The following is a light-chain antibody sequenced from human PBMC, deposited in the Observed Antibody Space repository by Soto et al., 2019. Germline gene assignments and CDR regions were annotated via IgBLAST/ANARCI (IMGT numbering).Light chain of an antibody. CDR2: GAS. CDR1: QRISTN. CDR3: QQYGSSPQIT. V-gene: IGKV3D-15*02. Sequence: EIVMTQSPATLSVSPGESATLSCGASQRISTNLAWYQHKRGQAPRLLIYGASTRATGIPARFSGSGSETEFTLTISRLEPEDFAVYYCQQYGSSPQITFGQGTRLEIK. J-gene: IGKJ5*01.